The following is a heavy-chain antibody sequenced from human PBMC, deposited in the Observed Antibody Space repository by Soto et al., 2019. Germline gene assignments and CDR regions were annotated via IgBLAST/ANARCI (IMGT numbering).Heavy chain of an antibody. CDR1: GFSLSTSGVG. Sequence: SGPTLVNPKQTLTLTCTFSGFSLSTSGVGVGWIRQPPGKALEWLALIYWDDDKRYTPSLKSRRTITKDTSKNQVVLTMTNMDPVDTATYYCAHIAVAGDNREYFQHWGQGTLVTVSS. CDR3: AHIAVAGDNREYFQH. J-gene: IGHJ1*01. CDR2: IYWDDDK. D-gene: IGHD6-19*01. V-gene: IGHV2-5*02.